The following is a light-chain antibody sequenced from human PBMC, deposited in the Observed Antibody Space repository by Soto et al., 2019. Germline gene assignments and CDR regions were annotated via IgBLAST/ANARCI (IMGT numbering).Light chain of an antibody. CDR1: DSVNSSF. CDR3: RQYGNSPWK. CDR2: GAS. V-gene: IGKV3-20*01. J-gene: IGKJ1*01. Sequence: EIVLIPSLRPPSYSTGERATLPPTASDSVNSSFLAWYQQKPGQPPRLLIYGASSRATAIPDTFSGSVSGTDFTLPISRLEPGDFAVYYCRQYGNSPWKCGQGTKV.